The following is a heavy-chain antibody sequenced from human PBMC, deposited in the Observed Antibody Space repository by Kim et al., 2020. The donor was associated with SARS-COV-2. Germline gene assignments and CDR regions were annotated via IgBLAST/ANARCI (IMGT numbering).Heavy chain of an antibody. Sequence: SETLSLTCAVYGGSFSGYYWSWIRQPPGKGLEWIGEINHSGTTNYNPSFKSRVSISEDTSRKQLSLKLSSVTAADTAVYYCARQHYDSRGQVFLGEDWGQGTLVTVSS. D-gene: IGHD3-22*01. CDR3: ARQHYDSRGQVFLGED. CDR1: GGSFSGYY. J-gene: IGHJ4*02. CDR2: INHSGTT. V-gene: IGHV4-34*01.